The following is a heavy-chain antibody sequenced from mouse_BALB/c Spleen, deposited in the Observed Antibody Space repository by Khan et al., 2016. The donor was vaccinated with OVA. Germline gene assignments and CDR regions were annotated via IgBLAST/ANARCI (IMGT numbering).Heavy chain of an antibody. CDR2: VSTGGSYT. J-gene: IGHJ3*01. D-gene: IGHD1-1*01. Sequence: EVKVEESGGDLVKPGGSLKLSCAVSGFTFSTYGMSWVRQTPDKRLEWVATVSTGGSYTYYPDSVKGRFTISRDNAKNTLYLKMSGLKSEDTAMFYCTRLAYYYDSEGFAYWGQGTLVTVSA. CDR1: GFTFSTYG. CDR3: TRLAYYYDSEGFAY. V-gene: IGHV5-6*02.